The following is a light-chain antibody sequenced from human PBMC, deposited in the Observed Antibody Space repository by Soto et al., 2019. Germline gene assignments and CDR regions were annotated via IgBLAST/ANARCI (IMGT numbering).Light chain of an antibody. V-gene: IGLV2-14*01. CDR2: DVS. Sequence: QSALTQPASVSGSPGQSITISCTGTSSDVGGYNYVSWYQPHPGKAPKLMIYDVSNRTSGVSDRFSGSKSGNTASLTISGLQTKEEADYYCSSYTSSSTNVVFGGGTKLTVL. CDR3: SSYTSSSTNVV. CDR1: SSDVGGYNY. J-gene: IGLJ2*01.